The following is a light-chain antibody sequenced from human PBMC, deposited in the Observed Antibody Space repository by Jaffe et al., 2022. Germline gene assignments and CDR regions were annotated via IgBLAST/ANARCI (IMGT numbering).Light chain of an antibody. V-gene: IGKV1-16*02. Sequence: DIQMTQSPSSLSASVGDRVTITCRASQDINNYLVWFQQKPGKAPKSLIYGASSLQSGVPSKFSGSGSGTDFTLTISSLQPEDFATYYCQQYKSYPITFGQGTRLEIK. CDR2: GAS. J-gene: IGKJ5*01. CDR3: QQYKSYPIT. CDR1: QDINNY.